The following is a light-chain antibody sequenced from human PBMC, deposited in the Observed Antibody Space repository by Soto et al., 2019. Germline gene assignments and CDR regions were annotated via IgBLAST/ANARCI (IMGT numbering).Light chain of an antibody. CDR3: SSYTSSDTYV. V-gene: IGLV2-14*01. J-gene: IGLJ1*01. Sequence: QSVLTQPASVSGSPGQSITISCTGTSSDIDGYNYVSWYQQYPGKAPKLMIYEVSNRPSGISNRFSGSKSGNMASLTISGLQAEDEADYYCSSYTSSDTYVFGTGTKLTVL. CDR1: SSDIDGYNY. CDR2: EVS.